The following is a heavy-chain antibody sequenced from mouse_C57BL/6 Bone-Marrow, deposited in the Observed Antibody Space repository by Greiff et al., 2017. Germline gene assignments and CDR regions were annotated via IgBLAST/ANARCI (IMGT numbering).Heavy chain of an antibody. J-gene: IGHJ4*01. CDR1: GYTFTDYT. Sequence: QVQLQQPDAELVKPGASVKISCKVSGYTFTDYTIHWMKQRPEQGLEWIGYIYPRDGSTKYNEKFKGKATLTADKSSSTAYMQHNSLTSEDAAVYFCGRQIDDYDDGYAMDYWGQGASVTVA. CDR2: IYPRDGST. V-gene: IGHV1-78*01. D-gene: IGHD2-4*01. CDR3: GRQIDDYDDGYAMDY.